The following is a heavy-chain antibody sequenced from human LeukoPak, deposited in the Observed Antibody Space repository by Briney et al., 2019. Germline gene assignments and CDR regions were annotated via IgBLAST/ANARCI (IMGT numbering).Heavy chain of an antibody. CDR1: GFAFSSSE. CDR2: ISSSGSII. Sequence: PGGSLRLSFSASGFAFSSSEMNWVRQAPGKGLKRISYISSSGSIIYADSMKGRFTNSRDNAKTSLYLQMNSLRAEDTAVYYCARDAGNTAFDYWGQGTLVTVS. CDR3: ARDAGNTAFDY. J-gene: IGHJ4*02. D-gene: IGHD5-18*01. V-gene: IGHV3-48*03.